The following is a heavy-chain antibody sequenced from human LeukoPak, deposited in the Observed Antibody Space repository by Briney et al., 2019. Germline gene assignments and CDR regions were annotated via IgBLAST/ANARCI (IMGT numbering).Heavy chain of an antibody. D-gene: IGHD3-10*01. CDR2: IYYSGST. J-gene: IGHJ4*02. Sequence: PSETLSLTCTVSGGSISSYYWSWIRQPPGKGLEGIGYIYYSGSTNYNPSLKSRVTISVDTSKNQFSLKLSSVTAADTAVYYCARGTYYYGSGSLLPYFDYWGQGTLVTVSS. CDR1: GGSISSYY. CDR3: ARGTYYYGSGSLLPYFDY. V-gene: IGHV4-59*01.